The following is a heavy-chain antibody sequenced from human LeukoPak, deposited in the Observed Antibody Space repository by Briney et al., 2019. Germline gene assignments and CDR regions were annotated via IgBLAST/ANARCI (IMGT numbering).Heavy chain of an antibody. V-gene: IGHV3-30*02. CDR2: TRYDGSRK. CDR3: ARIVTVAWSERRPGYYYMDV. CDR1: GFIFSSYG. Sequence: GGSLRLSCAASGFIFSSYGMHWVRQAPDKGLEWVAFTRYDGSRKYYADSVKGRFTISRDNSKNTLYLQMNRLRAEDTAVYYCARIVTVAWSERRPGYYYMDVWGKGTTVTVSS. D-gene: IGHD1-1*01. J-gene: IGHJ6*03.